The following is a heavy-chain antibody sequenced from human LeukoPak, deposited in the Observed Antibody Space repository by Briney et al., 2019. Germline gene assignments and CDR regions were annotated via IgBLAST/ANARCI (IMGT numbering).Heavy chain of an antibody. CDR2: IAHSGST. CDR1: GGSLRPYY. Sequence: MASETLSLTCAVYGGSLRPYYWNWIRQSPGKGLEWIGEIAHSGSTNYNASLKSRVTISIDTSKNQFSLKLTSVTAADTAVYYCARSIAVAGNDAFDIWGRGTMVTVSS. D-gene: IGHD6-19*01. V-gene: IGHV4-34*01. J-gene: IGHJ3*02. CDR3: ARSIAVAGNDAFDI.